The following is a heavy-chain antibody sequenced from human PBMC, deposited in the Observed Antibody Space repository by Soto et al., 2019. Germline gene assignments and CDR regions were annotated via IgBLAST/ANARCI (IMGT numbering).Heavy chain of an antibody. CDR1: GVSITSGDHY. Sequence: QVQLQESGPGLVKPSQTLFLTCNVSGVSITSGDHYWTWIRQSPEKGLEWIGYIYYGENPYYNPSRKKRLTISLDTSTNHFSLRLTSVTAADTAVYYCARETKALESWGQGILVTVSS. J-gene: IGHJ4*02. D-gene: IGHD1-7*01. V-gene: IGHV4-30-4*08. CDR3: ARETKALES. CDR2: IYYGENP.